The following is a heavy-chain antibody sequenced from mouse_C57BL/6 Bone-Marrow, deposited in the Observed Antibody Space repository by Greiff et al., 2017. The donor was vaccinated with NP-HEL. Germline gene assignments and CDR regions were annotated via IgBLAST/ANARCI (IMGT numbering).Heavy chain of an antibody. CDR2: IDPENGDT. J-gene: IGHJ3*01. Sequence: EVQLQESGAELVRPGASVKLSCTASGFNIKDDYMHWVKQRPEQGLEWIGWIDPENGDTEYASKFQGKVTITADTSSNTDYLQLSRLTSEDTTVYYCTTRGYSPFAYWGQGTLVTVSA. CDR1: GFNIKDDY. CDR3: TTRGYSPFAY. D-gene: IGHD2-12*01. V-gene: IGHV14-4*01.